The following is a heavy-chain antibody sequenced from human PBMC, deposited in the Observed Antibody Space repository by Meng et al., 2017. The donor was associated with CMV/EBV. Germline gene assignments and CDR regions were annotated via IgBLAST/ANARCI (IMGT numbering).Heavy chain of an antibody. J-gene: IGHJ4*02. CDR2: IYTSGST. CDR3: ARAAVDLSKDYFDY. CDR1: GGSISSYY. D-gene: IGHD2-15*01. Sequence: GSGPGVVKPSETWALTCTVPGGSISSYYWSWIRQPAGKGLEWIGRIYTSGSTNYNPSLKSRVTMSVDTSKNQFSLKLSSVTAADTAVYYCARAAVDLSKDYFDYWGQGTLVTVSS. V-gene: IGHV4-4*07.